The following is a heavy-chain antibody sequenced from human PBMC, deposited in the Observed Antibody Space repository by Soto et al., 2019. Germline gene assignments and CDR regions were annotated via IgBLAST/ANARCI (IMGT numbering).Heavy chain of an antibody. CDR2: IWYDGSNK. CDR1: GFTFSSYG. Sequence: QVQLVESGGGVVQPGRSLRLSCAASGFTFSSYGMHWVRQAPGKGLEWVAVIWYDGSNKYYADSVKGRFTISRDNAKNTLYLQMNSLRAEDTAVYYCARGTVHFDYWGQGTLVTVSS. J-gene: IGHJ4*02. D-gene: IGHD1-1*01. V-gene: IGHV3-33*01. CDR3: ARGTVHFDY.